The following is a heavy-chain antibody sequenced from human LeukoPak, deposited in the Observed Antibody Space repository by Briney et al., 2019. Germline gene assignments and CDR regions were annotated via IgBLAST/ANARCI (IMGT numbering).Heavy chain of an antibody. CDR2: ISGSGDTT. Sequence: GGSLRLSCAAPGFTFSNYAMSWVRQAPGKGLEWVSVISGSGDTTCYADSVKGRFTISRDNSKNTLYLQMNSLRAGDTAVYYCANLWVTGMDNWGQGTLVTVSS. CDR1: GFTFSNYA. D-gene: IGHD2-21*02. CDR3: ANLWVTGMDN. J-gene: IGHJ4*02. V-gene: IGHV3-23*01.